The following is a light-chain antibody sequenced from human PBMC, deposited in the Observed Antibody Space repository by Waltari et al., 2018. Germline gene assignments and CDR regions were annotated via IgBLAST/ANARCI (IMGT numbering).Light chain of an antibody. CDR2: QAS. Sequence: EIVLTQSPGTLSLSPGERATRSCRASQSVSRYLAWYQQKPGQAPRLLIYQASRRATGIPDRFSGSGSGTDFTLTISRLEPEDFAVYYCQKYGTLPATFGQGTKVAIK. CDR1: QSVSRY. V-gene: IGKV3-20*01. CDR3: QKYGTLPAT. J-gene: IGKJ1*01.